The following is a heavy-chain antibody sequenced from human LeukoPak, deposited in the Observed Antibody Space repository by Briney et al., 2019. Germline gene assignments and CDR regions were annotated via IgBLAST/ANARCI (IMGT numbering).Heavy chain of an antibody. CDR1: GGSIISNY. D-gene: IGHD3-22*01. Sequence: SETLSLTCTVSGGSIISNYWSWIRQSAGTGLEWIGRIYGSGITDYNPSLKSRVTMSLDTSRKQFSLRLTSVTAADTAVYYCARLKFYDSTGYSPGYYMDVWAKGTTVSVFS. CDR2: IYGSGIT. V-gene: IGHV4-4*07. J-gene: IGHJ6*03. CDR3: ARLKFYDSTGYSPGYYMDV.